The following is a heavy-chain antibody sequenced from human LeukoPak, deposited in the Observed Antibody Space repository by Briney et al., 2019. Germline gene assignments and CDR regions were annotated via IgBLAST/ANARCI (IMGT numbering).Heavy chain of an antibody. CDR2: IYYSGST. Sequence: HPSETLSLTCTVSGGSISSYYWSWLRQPPGKGLEWIGYIYYSGSTNYNPSLKSRVTISVDTSKNQFSLKLSSVTAADTAVYYCAGGEVVPAAILWGQGTLVTVSS. CDR1: GGSISSYY. J-gene: IGHJ4*02. CDR3: AGGEVVPAAIL. V-gene: IGHV4-59*01. D-gene: IGHD2-2*02.